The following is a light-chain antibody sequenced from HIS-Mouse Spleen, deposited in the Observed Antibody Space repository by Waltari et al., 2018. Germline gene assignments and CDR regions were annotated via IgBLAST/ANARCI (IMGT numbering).Light chain of an antibody. Sequence: QSALTQPASVSGSPGQSITISGPGTSSDVGSHNLVSWYQQHPGKAPKLMIYEGSKRSSGVSNRFSGSKSGNTASLTISGLQAEDEADYYCCSYAGSSTWVFGGGTKLTVL. CDR1: SSDVGSHNL. CDR3: CSYAGSSTWV. V-gene: IGLV2-23*01. CDR2: EGS. J-gene: IGLJ3*02.